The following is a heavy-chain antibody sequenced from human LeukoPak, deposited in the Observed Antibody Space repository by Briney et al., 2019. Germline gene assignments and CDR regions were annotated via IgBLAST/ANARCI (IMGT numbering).Heavy chain of an antibody. CDR2: IRYDGSNK. J-gene: IGHJ4*02. CDR3: AKDWHGYNYLAGYYFDY. Sequence: GGSLRLSCEASGFTFSSYGMHWVRQAPGKGLEWVAFIRYDGSNKYYADSVKGRFTISRDNSKNTLYLQMNSLRAEDTAVYYCAKDWHGYNYLAGYYFDYWGQGTLVTVSS. V-gene: IGHV3-30*02. D-gene: IGHD5-24*01. CDR1: GFTFSSYG.